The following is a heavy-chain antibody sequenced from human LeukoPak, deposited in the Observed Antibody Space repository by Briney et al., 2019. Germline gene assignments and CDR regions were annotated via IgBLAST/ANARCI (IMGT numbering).Heavy chain of an antibody. CDR2: INHSGST. D-gene: IGHD3-22*01. Sequence: KASETLSLTCTVSGGSFSGYYWSWIRQPPGKGLEWIGEINHSGSTNYNPSLKSRVTISVDTSKNQFSLKLSSVTAADTAVYYCARSSGYYSVHWFDPWGQGTLVTVSS. CDR3: ARSSGYYSVHWFDP. CDR1: GGSFSGYY. J-gene: IGHJ5*02. V-gene: IGHV4-34*01.